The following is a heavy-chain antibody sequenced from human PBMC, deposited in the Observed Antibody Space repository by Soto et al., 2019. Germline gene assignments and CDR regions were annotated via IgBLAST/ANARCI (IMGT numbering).Heavy chain of an antibody. CDR1: GFTFSSYS. CDR2: ISSSSSTI. D-gene: IGHD2-2*01. Sequence: GGSLRLSCAASGFTFSSYSMNWVRQAPGKGLEWVSYISSSSSTIYYADSVKGRFTISRDNAKNSLYLQMNSLRAEDTAVYYWARLRTSRIKDDPNWFDPWGQGTLVTVSS. CDR3: ARLRTSRIKDDPNWFDP. J-gene: IGHJ5*02. V-gene: IGHV3-48*01.